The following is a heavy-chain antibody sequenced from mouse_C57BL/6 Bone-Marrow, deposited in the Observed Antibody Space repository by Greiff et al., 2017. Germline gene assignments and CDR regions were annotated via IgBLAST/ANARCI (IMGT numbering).Heavy chain of an antibody. Sequence: VQLKESGAELARPGASVKMSCKASGYTFTSYTMHWVKQRPGKGLEWIGYINPSSGYPKYNQKFKDKATLTADKSSSTAYMQLSSLTSEDSAFYYCARGNDEGYYFDYWGQGTTLTVSS. D-gene: IGHD2-12*01. CDR1: GYTFTSYT. J-gene: IGHJ2*01. CDR2: INPSSGYP. V-gene: IGHV1-4*01. CDR3: ARGNDEGYYFDY.